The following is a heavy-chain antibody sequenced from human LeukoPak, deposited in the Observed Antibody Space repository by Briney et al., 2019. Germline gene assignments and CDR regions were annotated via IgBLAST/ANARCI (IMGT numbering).Heavy chain of an antibody. V-gene: IGHV3-30-3*01. D-gene: IGHD6-19*01. CDR3: ARVGSEQWPVEGFDY. Sequence: PGGSLRLSCAAPGFTFSSYAMHWVRQAPGKGLEWVAVISYDGSNKYYADSVKGRFTISRDNSKNTLYLQMNSLRAEDTAVYYCARVGSEQWPVEGFDYWGQGTLVTVSS. J-gene: IGHJ4*02. CDR2: ISYDGSNK. CDR1: GFTFSSYA.